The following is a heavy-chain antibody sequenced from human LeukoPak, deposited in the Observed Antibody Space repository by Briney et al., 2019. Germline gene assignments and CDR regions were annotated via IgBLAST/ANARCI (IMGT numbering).Heavy chain of an antibody. J-gene: IGHJ6*03. D-gene: IGHD3-10*01. V-gene: IGHV1-69*05. Sequence: SVKVSCKASGGTFSSNAISWVRQASGQGLEGMGGIIPIFGTANYAQKFQGRVTITTDESTSTAYMELSSLRSEDTAVYYCARGGKWVRGVPYYYYYYYMDVWGKGTTVTVSS. CDR2: IIPIFGTA. CDR1: GGTFSSNA. CDR3: ARGGKWVRGVPYYYYYYYMDV.